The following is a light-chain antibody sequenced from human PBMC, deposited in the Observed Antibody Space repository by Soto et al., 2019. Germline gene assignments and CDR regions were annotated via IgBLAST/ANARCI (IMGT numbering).Light chain of an antibody. CDR1: NIGSKS. CDR2: DDS. Sequence: LAQPPSVSVAPGQTARITCGENNIGSKSVHWYQQKPGQAPVLVVDDDSDRPSGIPERFSGSNSGNTATLTISRVEAGDEADYFCHVWDSSSEHVFGTGTKVTVL. J-gene: IGLJ1*01. V-gene: IGLV3-21*02. CDR3: HVWDSSSEHV.